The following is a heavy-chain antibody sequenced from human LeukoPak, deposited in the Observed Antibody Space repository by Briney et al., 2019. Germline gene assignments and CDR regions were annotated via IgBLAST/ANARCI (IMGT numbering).Heavy chain of an antibody. D-gene: IGHD5-24*01. CDR2: INTDGSST. CDR1: GFTFSGYW. V-gene: IGHV3-74*01. CDR3: AREGGYNYYYFDY. J-gene: IGHJ4*02. Sequence: GGSLRLSCAASGFTFSGYWMHWVRQAPGKGLVWVSRINTDGSSTSCADSVKGRFTISRDNAKNTLYLQMNSLRAEDTAVYYCAREGGYNYYYFDYWGQGTLVTVSS.